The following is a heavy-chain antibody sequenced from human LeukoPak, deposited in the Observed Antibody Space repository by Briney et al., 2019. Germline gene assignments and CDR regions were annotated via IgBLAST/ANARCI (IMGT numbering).Heavy chain of an antibody. J-gene: IGHJ4*02. V-gene: IGHV1-18*01. Sequence: ASVKVSCKASGYTFTSYGITWVRQAPGQGLEWMGLISAYNGNTKYAQNFQGRVTMTTDTSTTTAYMELRSLRSDDTAVYYCARVTRILGPTPTNFDCWGQGTLVTVPS. CDR1: GYTFTSYG. CDR3: ARVTRILGPTPTNFDC. D-gene: IGHD1-26*01. CDR2: ISAYNGNT.